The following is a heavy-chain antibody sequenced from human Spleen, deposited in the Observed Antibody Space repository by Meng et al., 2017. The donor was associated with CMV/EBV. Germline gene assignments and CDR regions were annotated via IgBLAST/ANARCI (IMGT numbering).Heavy chain of an antibody. V-gene: IGHV3-49*04. D-gene: IGHD3-16*01. CDR1: GFTVNSNY. Sequence: GESLKISCAASGFTVNSNYMIWVRQAPGKGLEWLGFIRSKDYGGTTEYAASVKGRFTISREDSKSIAYLQMNSLKTEDTGVYYCSRTIYDYAKRLECWGQGTLVTVSS. CDR2: IRSKDYGGTT. J-gene: IGHJ4*02. CDR3: SRTIYDYAKRLEC.